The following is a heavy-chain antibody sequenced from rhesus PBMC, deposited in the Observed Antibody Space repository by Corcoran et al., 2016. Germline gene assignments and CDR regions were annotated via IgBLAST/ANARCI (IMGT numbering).Heavy chain of an antibody. J-gene: IGHJ3*01. Sequence: QVTLKESGPALVKPTQTLTLTCTFSGFSLTTSGMGVGWIRQPPGKALEWLALIYWDDDKRYSTSLKNRLTISKDIAKSQVVLTMTNMDPVDTATYYCARGNWNYRTFDFWGQGLRVTVSS. CDR1: GFSLTTSGMG. V-gene: IGHV2-174*01. CDR3: ARGNWNYRTFDF. D-gene: IGHD1-26*01. CDR2: IYWDDDK.